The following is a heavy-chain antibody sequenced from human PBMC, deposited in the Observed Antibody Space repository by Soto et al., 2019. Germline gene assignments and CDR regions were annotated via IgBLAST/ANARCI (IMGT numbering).Heavy chain of an antibody. CDR3: ARESEDLTSNLDY. Sequence: EVQLVESGGGLVKPGGSLRLSCAASGFTFTRYSMNWVRQAPGKGLEWVSAISSTTNYIYYGDYMKGRVTISRDKAKNALYLEMNSLRAEDTAVYYCARESEDLTSNLDYWGQGTLVTVSS. CDR1: GFTFTRYS. V-gene: IGHV3-21*06. CDR2: ISSTTNYI. J-gene: IGHJ4*02.